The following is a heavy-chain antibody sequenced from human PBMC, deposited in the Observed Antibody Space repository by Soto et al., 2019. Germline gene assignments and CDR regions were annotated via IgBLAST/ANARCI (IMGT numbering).Heavy chain of an antibody. D-gene: IGHD3-10*01. CDR2: ISNSGGAT. CDR3: AKELSYNSGRPFDY. J-gene: IGHJ4*02. V-gene: IGHV3-23*01. CDR1: GFAFSSCA. Sequence: PVGSLILWCAASGFAFSSCARTWVRQAPGKGLEWVSSISNSGGATFYADSVKGRFTVSRENSKNTLYLQMNSLRAEDTALYYCAKELSYNSGRPFDYWGQGTPVTVSS.